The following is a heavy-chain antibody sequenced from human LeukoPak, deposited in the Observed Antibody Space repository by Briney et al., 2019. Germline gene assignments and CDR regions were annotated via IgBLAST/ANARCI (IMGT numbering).Heavy chain of an antibody. J-gene: IGHJ4*02. Sequence: GGSLTLSCSASGFTFSNYWMHWVRQAPGKGLVWVSRINSDGSSTSYADSVKGRFTISRDNAKSTLYLQMNSLRAEDTAVYYCARRRSGHYFDYWGLGTLVTVSS. V-gene: IGHV3-74*01. CDR1: GFTFSNYW. CDR3: ARRRSGHYFDY. CDR2: INSDGSST. D-gene: IGHD6-25*01.